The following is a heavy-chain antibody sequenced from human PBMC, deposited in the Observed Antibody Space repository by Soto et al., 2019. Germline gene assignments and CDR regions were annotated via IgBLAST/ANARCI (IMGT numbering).Heavy chain of an antibody. Sequence: GGSLRLSCAASGFTFSSYAMRWVRQAPGKGLEWVSAISGRGGSTYYAYSVKGRFTISRDTSKNTLYLQMNSLRADDTASSYCAKAFSVYCRSTSCSPLTFDAFYIWGQGPIVTVSS. V-gene: IGHV3-23*01. CDR2: ISGRGGST. D-gene: IGHD2-2*01. J-gene: IGHJ3*02. CDR3: AKAFSVYCRSTSCSPLTFDAFYI. CDR1: GFTFSSYA.